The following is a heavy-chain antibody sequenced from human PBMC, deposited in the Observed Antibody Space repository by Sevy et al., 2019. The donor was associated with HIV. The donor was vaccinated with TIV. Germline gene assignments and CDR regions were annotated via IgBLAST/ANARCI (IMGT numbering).Heavy chain of an antibody. CDR2: IFGSGST. V-gene: IGHV3-66*02. Sequence: GGSLRLSCAISGFTVNDKYMIWVRQAPGKGLEWVSVIFGSGSTYYADSAKGRFTIFRDNSKNAVYLQMNSLRAEDSAVYYCVSLLLSYGSGWSYFDYWGQGTLVTVSS. CDR3: VSLLLSYGSGWSYFDY. CDR1: GFTVNDKY. J-gene: IGHJ4*02. D-gene: IGHD6-19*01.